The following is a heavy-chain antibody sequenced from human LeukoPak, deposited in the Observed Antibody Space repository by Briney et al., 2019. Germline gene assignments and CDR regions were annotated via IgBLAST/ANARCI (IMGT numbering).Heavy chain of an antibody. CDR2: IYPGDSDT. D-gene: IGHD3-22*01. V-gene: IGHV5-51*01. J-gene: IGHJ4*02. CDR1: GYSFTSYW. Sequence: GESLKISCKGSGYSFTSYWIGWVRRMPGKGLEWMGIIYPGDSDTRYSPSFQGQVTILADKSISTAYLQWSSLKASDTAMYYCARQGKEAASSGYYSYYFDYWGQGTLVTVSS. CDR3: ARQGKEAASSGYYSYYFDY.